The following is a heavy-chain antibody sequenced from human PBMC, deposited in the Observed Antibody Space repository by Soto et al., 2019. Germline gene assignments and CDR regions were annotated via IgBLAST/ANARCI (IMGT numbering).Heavy chain of an antibody. Sequence: PGGSLRLSCAASGFTFSSYGMHWVRQAPGKGLEWVAVIWYDGSNKYYADSVKGRFTISRDNSKNTLYLQMNSLRAEDTAVYYCARDTGGAAYNSGWYGYWGQGTLVTVSS. D-gene: IGHD6-19*01. CDR1: GFTFSSYG. J-gene: IGHJ4*02. CDR2: IWYDGSNK. CDR3: ARDTGGAAYNSGWYGY. V-gene: IGHV3-33*01.